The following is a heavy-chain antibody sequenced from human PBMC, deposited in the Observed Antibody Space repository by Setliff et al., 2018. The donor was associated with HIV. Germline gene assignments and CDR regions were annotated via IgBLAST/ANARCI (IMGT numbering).Heavy chain of an antibody. J-gene: IGHJ4*02. CDR2: IQYDGSNK. CDR3: ATTHHYARSGYYG. V-gene: IGHV3-30*02. D-gene: IGHD3-22*01. CDR1: GFTFSSFG. Sequence: GESLKISCAASGFTFSSFGMHWVRQAPGKGLEWVSFIQYDGSNKYYAESVKGRFTISRDNSKSTRYLQMNSLRPEDRAVYYCATTHHYARSGYYGWGQGTLGTVSS.